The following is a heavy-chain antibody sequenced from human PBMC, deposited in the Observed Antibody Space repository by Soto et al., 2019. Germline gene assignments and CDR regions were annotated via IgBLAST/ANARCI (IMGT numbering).Heavy chain of an antibody. CDR1: GFTFSSYA. J-gene: IGHJ6*03. V-gene: IGHV3-23*01. D-gene: IGHD3-10*01. CDR2: ISGSGGTT. Sequence: GGSLRLSCAASGFTFSSYAMSWVRQAPGKGLEWVSAISGSGGTTNYADSVKGRFTISRDNARNTLYLQMNSLRVEDTGLYYCARGAGGYYYMDVWGKGTTVTVSS. CDR3: ARGAGGYYYMDV.